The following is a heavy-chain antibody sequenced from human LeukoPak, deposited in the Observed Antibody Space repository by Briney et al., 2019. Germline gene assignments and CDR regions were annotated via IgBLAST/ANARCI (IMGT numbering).Heavy chain of an antibody. CDR1: GFTFSSYS. CDR2: ISSSSSTI. J-gene: IGHJ3*02. Sequence: AGGSLRLSCAASGFTFSSYSMNWVRQAPGKGLEWVSYISSSSSTIYYADSVKGRFTISRDNAKNSLYLQMNSLRAEDTAVYYCAGSGSYYEGAFDIWGQGTMVTVSS. V-gene: IGHV3-48*04. D-gene: IGHD1-26*01. CDR3: AGSGSYYEGAFDI.